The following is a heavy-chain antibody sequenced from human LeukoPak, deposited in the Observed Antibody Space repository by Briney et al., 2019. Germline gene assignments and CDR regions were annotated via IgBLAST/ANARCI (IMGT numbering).Heavy chain of an antibody. J-gene: IGHJ4*02. Sequence: SETLSLTCTVSGGSISSNSYYWGWIRQPPGKGLEWIESIYYSGSTYYNPSLKSRVTISVDTSKNQFSLKLSSVTAADTAVYYCARGRGSSGYYLFGPGSYYFDYWGQGTLVTVSS. CDR2: IYYSGST. CDR3: ARGRGSSGYYLFGPGSYYFDY. CDR1: GGSISSNSYY. V-gene: IGHV4-39*07. D-gene: IGHD3-22*01.